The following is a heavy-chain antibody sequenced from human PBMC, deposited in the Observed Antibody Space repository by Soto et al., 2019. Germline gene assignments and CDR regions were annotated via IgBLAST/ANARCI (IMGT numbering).Heavy chain of an antibody. CDR2: ISFDAINQ. D-gene: IGHD5-18*01. J-gene: IGHJ3*01. CDR1: GFTFNNYA. V-gene: IGHV3-30-3*01. CDR3: ARGLRYSSKDAFDL. Sequence: LVVESGGGVVQPGKSLRLSCVASGFTFNNYAMHWVRQAPGKGLEWVAGISFDAINQYYAESVRGRYTIARKNSKNRLSLEMNTLRVDDTAVYYGARGLRYSSKDAFDLWCQGTTVIVSS.